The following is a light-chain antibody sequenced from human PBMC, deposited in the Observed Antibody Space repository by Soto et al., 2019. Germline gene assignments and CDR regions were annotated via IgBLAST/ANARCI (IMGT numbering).Light chain of an antibody. CDR2: YDD. CDR1: SSNIGNNA. V-gene: IGLV1-36*01. J-gene: IGLJ1*01. CDR3: AAWDDSLNGPNYV. Sequence: QSVLTQPPSVSEAPRQRVTISCSGSSSNIGNNAVNWYQQLPGKAPKLLIYYDDLLPSGVSDRFSGSKSGTSASLAISGLQSEDEAEDYCAAWDDSLNGPNYVFGTGTKVTVL.